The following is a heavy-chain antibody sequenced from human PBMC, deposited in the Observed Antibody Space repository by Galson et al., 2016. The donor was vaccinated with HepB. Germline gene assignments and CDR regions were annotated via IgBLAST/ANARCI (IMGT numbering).Heavy chain of an antibody. V-gene: IGHV3-7*04. Sequence: SLRLSCAASGFTLGNYWMNWARQAPGKGLEWLANIKKDGSEINYMDSVKGRFTISRDNAKNSLYLQMNSLRAEDTALYYCTRNFDLWGRGTQVTVSS. CDR2: IKKDGSEI. CDR1: GFTLGNYW. J-gene: IGHJ2*01. CDR3: TRNFDL.